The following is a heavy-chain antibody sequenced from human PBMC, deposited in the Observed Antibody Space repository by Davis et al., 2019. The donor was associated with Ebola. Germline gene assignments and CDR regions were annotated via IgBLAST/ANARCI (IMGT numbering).Heavy chain of an antibody. CDR3: ARGITMVQGVDWFDP. V-gene: IGHV1-2*04. CDR2: INPNSGGT. J-gene: IGHJ5*02. D-gene: IGHD3-10*01. Sequence: ASVKVSCKASGYTFTGYYMHWVRQAPGQGLEWMGWINPNSGGTNYAQKFQGWVTMTTDTSTSTAYMELRSLRSDDTAVYYCARGITMVQGVDWFDPWGQGTLVTVSS. CDR1: GYTFTGYY.